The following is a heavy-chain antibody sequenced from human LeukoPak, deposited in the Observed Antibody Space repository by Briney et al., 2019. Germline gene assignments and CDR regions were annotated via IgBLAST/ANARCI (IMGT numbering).Heavy chain of an antibody. Sequence: GGSLRLSCVASGFTFDEYGMSWVRQAPGKGLEWVSGISLNGGATGYADSVKGRFTISRDNGKNSLHLQMNSLRAEDTALYYCVQSITMFIGWGQGTLVTVSS. CDR3: VQSITMFIG. V-gene: IGHV3-20*04. CDR1: GFTFDEYG. D-gene: IGHD3-10*02. J-gene: IGHJ4*02. CDR2: ISLNGGAT.